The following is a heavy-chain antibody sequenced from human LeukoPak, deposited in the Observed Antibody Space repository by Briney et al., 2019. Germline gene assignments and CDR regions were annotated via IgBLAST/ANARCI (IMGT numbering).Heavy chain of an antibody. V-gene: IGHV3-23*01. J-gene: IGHJ6*03. CDR3: ATVGVADANPHFYLDV. CDR2: ITRDGRT. D-gene: IGHD6-13*01. CDR1: LFSFSTYA. Sequence: GGALRLSCVASLFSFSTYAMVWVRQAPGKGLEWVSAITRDGRTFYTDSVQGRVTISSHNSKHTLYLQMSSLGAEDTAAYFCATVGVADANPHFYLDVWGTGTTVTVSS.